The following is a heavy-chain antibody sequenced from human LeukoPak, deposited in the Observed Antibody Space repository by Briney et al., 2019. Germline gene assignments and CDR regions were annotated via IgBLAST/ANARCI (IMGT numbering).Heavy chain of an antibody. Sequence: SQTLSLTCAVSGGCISSGGYSWSWIRQPPGKGLEWIGYIYHSGSTYYNPSLKSRVTISVDRSKYQFSLKLSSVTAADTAVYYCARLVAATGNFDYWGQGTLVTVSS. V-gene: IGHV4-30-2*01. D-gene: IGHD6-13*01. J-gene: IGHJ4*02. CDR3: ARLVAATGNFDY. CDR2: IYHSGST. CDR1: GGCISSGGYS.